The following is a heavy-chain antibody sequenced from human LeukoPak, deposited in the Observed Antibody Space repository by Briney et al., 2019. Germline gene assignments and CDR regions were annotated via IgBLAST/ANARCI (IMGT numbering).Heavy chain of an antibody. CDR2: IYYSGST. J-gene: IGHJ4*02. CDR3: ARADRAVAPTPLDY. Sequence: SETLSLTCTVSGGSISSGGYYWSWIRQHPGKGLEWIGYIYYSGSTNYNPSLKSRVTISVDTSKNQFSLKLSSVTAADTAVYYCARADRAVAPTPLDYWGQGTLVTVSS. CDR1: GGSISSGGYY. V-gene: IGHV4-61*08. D-gene: IGHD6-19*01.